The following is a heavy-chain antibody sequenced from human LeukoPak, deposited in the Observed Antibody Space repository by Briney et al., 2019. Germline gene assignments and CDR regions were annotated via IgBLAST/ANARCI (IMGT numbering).Heavy chain of an antibody. CDR3: ARDRDSRYDFWSGYYLQYYYYGMDV. J-gene: IGHJ6*02. V-gene: IGHV3-33*07. CDR2: IWYDGSNK. Sequence: GGSLRLSCVVSGFTFNRCWMNWVRQAPGKGLEWVAVIWYDGSNKYYADSVKGRFTISRDNSKNTLYLQMNSLRAEDTAVYYCARDRDSRYDFWSGYYLQYYYYGMDVWGQGTTVTVSS. CDR1: GFTFNRCW. D-gene: IGHD3-3*01.